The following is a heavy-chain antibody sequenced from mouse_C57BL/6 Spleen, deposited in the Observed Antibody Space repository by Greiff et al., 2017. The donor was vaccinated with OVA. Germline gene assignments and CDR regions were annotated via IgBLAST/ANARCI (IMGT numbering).Heavy chain of an antibody. D-gene: IGHD2-14*01. CDR2: IYPGDGDT. CDR1: GYAFSSSW. CDR3: ARRGTHGDFDY. J-gene: IGHJ2*01. V-gene: IGHV1-82*01. Sequence: LQESGPELVKPGASVKISCKASGYAFSSSWMNWVKQRPGKGLEWIGRIYPGDGDTNYNGKFKGKATLTADKSSSTAYMQLSSLTSEDSAVYFCARRGTHGDFDYWGQGTTLTLSS.